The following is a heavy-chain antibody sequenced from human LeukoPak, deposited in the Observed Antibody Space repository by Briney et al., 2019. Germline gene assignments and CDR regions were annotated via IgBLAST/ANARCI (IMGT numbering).Heavy chain of an antibody. V-gene: IGHV1-18*01. J-gene: IGHJ5*02. CDR1: GYSFTSYG. CDR2: SDTYNGKT. CDR3: ARGPVYSSGWYRWFDP. D-gene: IGHD6-19*01. Sequence: ASVKVSCKASGYSFTSYGIGWVRQAPGQGLEWMGWSDTYNGKTHYAQNLQGRVTITADESTSTAYMELSSLRSEDTAVYYCARGPVYSSGWYRWFDPWGQGTLVTVSS.